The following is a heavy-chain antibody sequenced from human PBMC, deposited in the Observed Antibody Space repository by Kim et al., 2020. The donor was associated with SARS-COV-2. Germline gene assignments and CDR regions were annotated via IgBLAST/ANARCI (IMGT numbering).Heavy chain of an antibody. CDR1: GFTFSSYW. V-gene: IGHV3-74*01. CDR2: INSDGSST. D-gene: IGHD2-15*01. J-gene: IGHJ4*02. Sequence: GGSLRLSCAASGFTFSSYWMHWVRQAPGKGLVWVSRINSDGSSTSYADSVKGRFTISRDNAKNTLYLQMNSLRAEDTAVYYCARGIVVVVAATRDLDYWGQGTLVTVSS. CDR3: ARGIVVVVAATRDLDY.